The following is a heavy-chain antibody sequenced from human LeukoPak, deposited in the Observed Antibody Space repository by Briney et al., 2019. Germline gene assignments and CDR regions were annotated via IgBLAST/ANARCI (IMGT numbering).Heavy chain of an antibody. CDR1: GFTFSNYG. D-gene: IGHD1-14*01. Sequence: GGSLRLSCGASGFTFSNYGMLWVRQAPGKGLEWVAFIRYDGNNKLYADSMKGRFTISRDNSKNTLYLHINSLRAEDTAVNYCVKDNPLDYWGQGTLVIVSS. J-gene: IGHJ4*02. CDR3: VKDNPLDY. CDR2: IRYDGNNK. V-gene: IGHV3-30*02.